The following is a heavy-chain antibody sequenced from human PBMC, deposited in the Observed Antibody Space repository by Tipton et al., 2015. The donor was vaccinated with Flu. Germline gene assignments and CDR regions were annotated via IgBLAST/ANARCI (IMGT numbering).Heavy chain of an antibody. J-gene: IGHJ5*02. CDR3: ARRAYSNYVSDPKSWFDP. V-gene: IGHV4-38-2*01. D-gene: IGHD4-11*01. CDR1: GDSIGSGYY. CDR2: IHRSGST. Sequence: TLSLTCSVSGDSIGSGYYWGWVRQAPRQGLEWIGNIHRSGSTYYNPSLKSRVTISVDTSKNQFSLKVNSVTAADAGVYYCARRAYSNYVSDPKSWFDPWGRGILVTVSS.